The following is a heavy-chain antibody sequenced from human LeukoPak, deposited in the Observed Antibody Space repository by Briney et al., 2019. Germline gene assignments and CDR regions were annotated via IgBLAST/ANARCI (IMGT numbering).Heavy chain of an antibody. V-gene: IGHV4-39*01. CDR3: SRHAGGIAAAGTRPFDY. CDR1: GASFSSSTYY. Sequence: SETLSLTCTVSGASFSSSTYYWGWIRQPPGKGLEWIGSIYYSGSTYYNPSLKSRVTMSVDTSKNQFSLKLSSVTAADTAVYYCSRHAGGIAAAGTRPFDYWGQGTLVTVSS. CDR2: IYYSGST. D-gene: IGHD6-13*01. J-gene: IGHJ4*02.